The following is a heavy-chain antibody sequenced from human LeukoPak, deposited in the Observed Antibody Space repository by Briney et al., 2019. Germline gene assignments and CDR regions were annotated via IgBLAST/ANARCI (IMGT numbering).Heavy chain of an antibody. V-gene: IGHV1-18*04. CDR2: TSYNGNT. Sequence: GASVKVSCKASGHTFGNYGISWVRQAPGLGLEWMGWTSYNGNTNYAQKFQDRVTMTTDTSTTTAYMELRSLESDDTAVYYCARHSGSGWQALGYWGQGTLVTVSS. J-gene: IGHJ4*02. D-gene: IGHD6-19*01. CDR3: ARHSGSGWQALGY. CDR1: GHTFGNYG.